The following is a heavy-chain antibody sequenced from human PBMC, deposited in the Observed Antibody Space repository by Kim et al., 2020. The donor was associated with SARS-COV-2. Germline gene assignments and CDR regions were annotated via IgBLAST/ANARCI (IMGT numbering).Heavy chain of an antibody. CDR3: ARGGRAPNF. CDR1: GFTFSSYW. J-gene: IGHJ4*02. V-gene: IGHV3-7*01. CDR2: IKEDGSEK. Sequence: LSLTCAASGFTFSSYWMSWVRQAPGKGLEWVAHIKEDGSEKYYVDSVKGRFTISRDNAKNSLYLQMNSLRAEDTAVFYCARGGRAPNFWGQGTLVTVSS. D-gene: IGHD5-12*01.